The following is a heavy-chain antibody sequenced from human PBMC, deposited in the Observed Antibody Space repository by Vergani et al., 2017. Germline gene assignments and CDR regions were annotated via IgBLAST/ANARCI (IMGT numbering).Heavy chain of an antibody. CDR1: GGSFSGYY. D-gene: IGHD3-3*01. CDR2: INHSGST. V-gene: IGHV4-34*01. Sequence: QVQLQQWGAGLLKPSETLSLTCAVYGGSFSGYYWSWIRQPPGKGLEWIGEINHSGSTNYNPSLKSRVTISVDTSNNQVSLKLSSVTAADTAVYYCARGPKITIFGVVIKYGMDVWGQGTTVTVSS. J-gene: IGHJ6*02. CDR3: ARGPKITIFGVVIKYGMDV.